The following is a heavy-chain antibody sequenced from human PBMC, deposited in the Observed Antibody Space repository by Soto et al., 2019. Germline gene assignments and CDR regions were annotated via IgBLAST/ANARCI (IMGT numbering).Heavy chain of an antibody. CDR3: ARDCPPGRAVAGTLDY. CDR1: GFTFSSYA. D-gene: IGHD6-19*01. Sequence: GGSLRLSCAASGFTFSSYAMHWVRQAPGKGLEWVAVITYDGSNKYYADSVKGRFTISRDNSKNTLYLQMNSLRAEDTAVYYCARDCPPGRAVAGTLDYWGQGTLVTVSS. J-gene: IGHJ4*02. CDR2: ITYDGSNK. V-gene: IGHV3-30*04.